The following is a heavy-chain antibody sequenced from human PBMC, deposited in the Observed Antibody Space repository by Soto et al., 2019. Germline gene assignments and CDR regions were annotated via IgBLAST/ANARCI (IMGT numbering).Heavy chain of an antibody. CDR1: GFTFSSYA. D-gene: IGHD3-3*01. Sequence: GGSLRLSCAASGFTFSSYAMSWVRQAPGKGLEWVSAISGSGGSTYYADSVKGRFTISRDNSKNTLYLQMNSLRAEDTAVYYCAKDRSELRFLEWLLHYFDYWGQGTLVTVSS. CDR3: AKDRSELRFLEWLLHYFDY. J-gene: IGHJ4*02. V-gene: IGHV3-23*01. CDR2: ISGSGGST.